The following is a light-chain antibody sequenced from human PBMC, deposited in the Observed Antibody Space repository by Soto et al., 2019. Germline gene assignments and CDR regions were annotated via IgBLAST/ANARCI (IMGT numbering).Light chain of an antibody. V-gene: IGKV1-27*01. Sequence: DIQMTQSPSSLSASVGDRVTITCRASQGINDYLAWFQLKPGKVPKLLIYAASTLQSGVPSRFSGSGSGTDFTLTINSLQPEDVATYYCQKYNSAPWTFGQGTKVEFK. J-gene: IGKJ1*01. CDR2: AAS. CDR3: QKYNSAPWT. CDR1: QGINDY.